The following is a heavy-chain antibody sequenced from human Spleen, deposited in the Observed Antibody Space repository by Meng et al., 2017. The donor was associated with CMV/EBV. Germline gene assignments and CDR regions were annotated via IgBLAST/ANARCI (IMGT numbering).Heavy chain of an antibody. CDR3: VRDLGQLVVDYFDY. J-gene: IGHJ4*02. V-gene: IGHV3-74*01. CDR2: ISGDGTTT. D-gene: IGHD2-15*01. Sequence: GESLKISCAASGFTFSTYWMHWVRQAPGKGLVWVSRISGDGTTTTYADSVRGRFTISRDNAKNTLYLQMDSLRAGDTAVYYCVRDLGQLVVDYFDYWGQGTLVTVSS. CDR1: GFTFSTYW.